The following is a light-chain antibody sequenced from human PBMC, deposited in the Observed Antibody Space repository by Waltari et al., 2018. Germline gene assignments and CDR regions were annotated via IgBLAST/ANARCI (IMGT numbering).Light chain of an antibody. CDR2: DDN. Sequence: QSALTQPAPVSGSPGQSLTIPCTGTSSAVGNYNLVSWYQQYPGKAPKVMIYDDNRRPSGVSDRFSGSKSGNTASLTISGVQAEDEADYYCCSYAGSYTWVFGGGTKLTVL. CDR3: CSYAGSYTWV. CDR1: SSAVGNYNL. J-gene: IGLJ3*02. V-gene: IGLV2-23*01.